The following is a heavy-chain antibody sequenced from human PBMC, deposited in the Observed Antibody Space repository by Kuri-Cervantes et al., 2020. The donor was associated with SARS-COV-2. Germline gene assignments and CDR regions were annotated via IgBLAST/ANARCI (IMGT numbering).Heavy chain of an antibody. CDR1: GFTFGSYS. V-gene: IGHV3-21*01. J-gene: IGHJ6*04. Sequence: GESLKISCAASGFTFGSYSMNWVRQAPGKGLEWVSSIISSSSYIYYADSVKGRFTISRDNAKNKLHLLMNSLRAEDTAVYYCAREYCDFWSVKFALDVWGKGTTVTVSS. CDR3: AREYCDFWSVKFALDV. D-gene: IGHD3-3*01. CDR2: IISSSSYI.